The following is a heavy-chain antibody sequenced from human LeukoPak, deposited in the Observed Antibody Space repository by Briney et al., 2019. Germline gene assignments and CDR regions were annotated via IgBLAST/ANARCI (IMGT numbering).Heavy chain of an antibody. CDR3: ARGTPLSGGSYYFKY. Sequence: PSETLSLTCTVSGGSISSGSYYWSWIRQPAGKGLEWIGRIYTSGSTNYNSSLKSRVTISVDTSKNQFSLKLSSVTAADTAVYYCARGTPLSGGSYYFKYWGQGALVTVSS. D-gene: IGHD2/OR15-2a*01. CDR1: GGSISSGSYY. CDR2: IYTSGST. V-gene: IGHV4-61*02. J-gene: IGHJ4*02.